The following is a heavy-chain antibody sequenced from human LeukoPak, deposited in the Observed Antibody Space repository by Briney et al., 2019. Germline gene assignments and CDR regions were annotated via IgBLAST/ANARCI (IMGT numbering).Heavy chain of an antibody. CDR1: GFSFGDYA. D-gene: IGHD3-10*01. CDR2: ISWNSDTI. J-gene: IGHJ4*02. CDR3: AKVGGLGSFYKSPYFAY. V-gene: IGHV3-9*01. Sequence: PGGSLRLSCSAAGFSFGDYAMHWVRQAPGKGLGWVSGISWNSDTIGYADSVKGRFTISRDTAKNSLYLQMNSLRPEDTAFYYCAKVGGLGSFYKSPYFAYWGQGTLVTVSS.